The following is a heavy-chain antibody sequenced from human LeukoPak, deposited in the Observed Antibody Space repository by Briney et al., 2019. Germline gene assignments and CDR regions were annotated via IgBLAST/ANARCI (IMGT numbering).Heavy chain of an antibody. D-gene: IGHD6-13*01. CDR3: ARGTGAGGLGY. Sequence: PGGSLRLSCAASGFTFSSYSMNWVRQAPGKGLEWVSYIGGDTTTIYYADSVKGRFTISSDNPKSSLYLQMNSLRAEDTAVYYCARGTGAGGLGYWGQGTLVTVSS. CDR1: GFTFSSYS. V-gene: IGHV3-48*04. J-gene: IGHJ4*02. CDR2: IGGDTTTI.